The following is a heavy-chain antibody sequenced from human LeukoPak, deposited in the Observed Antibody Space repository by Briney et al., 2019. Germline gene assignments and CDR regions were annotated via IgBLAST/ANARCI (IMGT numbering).Heavy chain of an antibody. CDR3: AELGITMIGGV. CDR2: ISSSGGST. D-gene: IGHD3-10*02. V-gene: IGHV3-23*01. CDR1: GFTFSTYA. J-gene: IGHJ6*04. Sequence: PGGSLRLSCAASGFTFSTYAMSWVRQAPGKGLEWVSTISSSGGSTYYAYSVKGRFTISRDNSKNTLYLQMNSLRAEDTAVYYCAELGITMIGGVWGKGTTVTISS.